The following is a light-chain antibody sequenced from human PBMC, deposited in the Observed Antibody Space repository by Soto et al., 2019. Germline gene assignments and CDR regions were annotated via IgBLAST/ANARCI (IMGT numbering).Light chain of an antibody. V-gene: IGLV1-44*01. CDR2: RNN. CDR1: NSNIGRNT. Sequence: QSVLTQPPSASGTPGQRVTISYSGSNSNIGRNTVNWYQQLPGTAPKLLIYRNNQRPSGVPDRFSGSKSGTSASLAISGLQSDDESDYYCASWDDGLTGYVFGTGTKVT. CDR3: ASWDDGLTGYV. J-gene: IGLJ1*01.